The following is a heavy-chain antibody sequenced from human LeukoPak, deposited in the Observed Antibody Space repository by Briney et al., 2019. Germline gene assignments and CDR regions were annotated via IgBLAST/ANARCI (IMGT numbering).Heavy chain of an antibody. CDR2: IKTDGSTT. Sequence: GGSLRLSCAVSGFTFSSSWMHWVRQAPGKGLVWVSHIKTDGSTTAYADSVKGRFTISRDNSKNTLYLQMNSLRAEDTAVYYCARGSHRFDYWGQGTLVTVSS. CDR3: ARGSHRFDY. J-gene: IGHJ4*02. V-gene: IGHV3-74*01. CDR1: GFTFSSSW.